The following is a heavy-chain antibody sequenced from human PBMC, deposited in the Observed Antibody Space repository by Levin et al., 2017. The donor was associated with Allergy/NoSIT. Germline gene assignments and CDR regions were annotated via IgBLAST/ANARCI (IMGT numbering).Heavy chain of an antibody. J-gene: IGHJ6*02. CDR1: GYTFTSYG. D-gene: IGHD1-1*01. CDR2: ISAYNGNT. V-gene: IGHV1-18*01. CDR3: SRWNPVPNPGGDYYYYGMDV. Sequence: ASVKVSCKASGYTFTSYGISWVRQAPGQGLEWMGWISAYNGNTNYAQKLQGRVTMTTDTSTSTAYMELRSLRSDDTAVYYCSRWNPVPNPGGDYYYYGMDVWGQGTTVTVSS.